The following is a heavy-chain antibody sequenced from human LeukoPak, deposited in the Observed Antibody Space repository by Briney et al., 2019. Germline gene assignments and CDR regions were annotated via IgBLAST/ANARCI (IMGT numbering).Heavy chain of an antibody. CDR1: GFTFSSYA. J-gene: IGHJ4*02. D-gene: IGHD2-21*02. V-gene: IGHV3-30-3*01. Sequence: GGSLRLSCAASGFTFSSYAMHWVRQAPGTGLEWVAVISYDGSNKYYADSVKGRFTISRDNSKNTLYLQMNSLRAEDTAVYYCARAGDCGGDCYYYFDYWGQGTLVTVSS. CDR2: ISYDGSNK. CDR3: ARAGDCGGDCYYYFDY.